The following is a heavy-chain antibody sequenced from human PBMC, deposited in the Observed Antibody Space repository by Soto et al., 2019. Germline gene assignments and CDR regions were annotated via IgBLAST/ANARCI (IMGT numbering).Heavy chain of an antibody. V-gene: IGHV3-23*01. CDR3: AKPQRGYFDWRPLDAFDI. D-gene: IGHD3-9*01. CDR1: GFTFSSYA. CDR2: ISGSGGST. J-gene: IGHJ3*02. Sequence: GGSLRLSCAASGFTFSSYAMSWVRQAPGKGLEWVSAISGSGGSTYYADSVKGRFTISRDNSKNTLYLQMNSLRAEDTAVYYCAKPQRGYFDWRPLDAFDIWGQGTMVTVSS.